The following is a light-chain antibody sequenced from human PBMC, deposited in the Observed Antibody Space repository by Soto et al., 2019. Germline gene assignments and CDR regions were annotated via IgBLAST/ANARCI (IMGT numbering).Light chain of an antibody. V-gene: IGKV3-15*01. CDR2: DAS. Sequence: EIVLTQSPAILSVSPGERATLSCRASQSISRSLAWYQQKPGQAPRLLISDASTRATGIPARFSGSGSGTEFTLTISSLQSEDFALYYCHQYNSWPWTFGQGTKVDIK. CDR3: HQYNSWPWT. CDR1: QSISRS. J-gene: IGKJ1*01.